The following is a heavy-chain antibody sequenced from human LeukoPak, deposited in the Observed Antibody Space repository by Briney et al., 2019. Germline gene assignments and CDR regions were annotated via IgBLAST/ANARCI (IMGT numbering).Heavy chain of an antibody. J-gene: IGHJ3*02. Sequence: ASVKVSCKASGYTFTGYYMHWVRQAPGQGLEWMGWINPNSGGTNYAQKFQGWVTMTRDASISTAYMELSRLRSDDTAVYYCARGGITGTTRGPTRLNDAFDIWGQGTMVTVSS. CDR1: GYTFTGYY. D-gene: IGHD1-20*01. V-gene: IGHV1-2*04. CDR2: INPNSGGT. CDR3: ARGGITGTTRGPTRLNDAFDI.